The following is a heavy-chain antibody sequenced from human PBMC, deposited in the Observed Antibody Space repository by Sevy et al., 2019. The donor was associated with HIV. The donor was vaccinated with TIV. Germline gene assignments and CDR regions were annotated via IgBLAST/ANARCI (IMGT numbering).Heavy chain of an antibody. CDR3: ARDRGGNVYYYYYGMDV. D-gene: IGHD3-16*01. CDR2: ITYDGSNK. J-gene: IGHJ6*02. CDR1: GFTFSSYA. V-gene: IGHV3-30-3*01. Sequence: GGSLRLSCAASGFTFSSYAMHWVRQAPGKGLEWVAVITYDGSNKYYADSVKGRFTISRDNSKNTLYLQMNSRRAEDTAVYYCARDRGGNVYYYYYGMDVWGQGTTVTVSS.